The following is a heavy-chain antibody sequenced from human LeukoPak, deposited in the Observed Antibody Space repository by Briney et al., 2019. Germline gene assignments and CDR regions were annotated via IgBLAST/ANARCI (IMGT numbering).Heavy chain of an antibody. CDR3: ARVPGPYSSSSFDY. J-gene: IGHJ4*02. Sequence: SETLSLTCTVSGGSISGSSRSSYYWGWIRQPPGKGLEWVGGISYSGSTYYNPSLESRVAISVDTSRNQFSLRLSSVTAADTAVYYCARVPGPYSSSSFDYWGQGTLVTVSS. CDR1: GGSISGSSRSSYY. CDR2: ISYSGST. V-gene: IGHV4-39*01. D-gene: IGHD6-13*01.